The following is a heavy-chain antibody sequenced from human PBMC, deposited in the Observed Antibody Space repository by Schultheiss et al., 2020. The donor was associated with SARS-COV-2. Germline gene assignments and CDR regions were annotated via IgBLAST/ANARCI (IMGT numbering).Heavy chain of an antibody. CDR3: ARDLVGGTFDY. CDR2: ISSSGSTI. D-gene: IGHD1-26*01. J-gene: IGHJ4*02. CDR1: GFTFSSYA. V-gene: IGHV3-48*04. Sequence: GGSLRLSCAASGFTFSSYAMSWVRQAPGKGLEWVSYISSSGSTIYYADSVKGRFTISRDNAKNSLYLQMNSLRAEDTAVYYCARDLVGGTFDYWGQGTLVTVSS.